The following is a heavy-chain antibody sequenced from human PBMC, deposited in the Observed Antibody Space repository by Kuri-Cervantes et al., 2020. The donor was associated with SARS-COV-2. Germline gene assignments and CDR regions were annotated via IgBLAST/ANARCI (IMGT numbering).Heavy chain of an antibody. CDR1: GFTFSDYY. D-gene: IGHD4-11*01. V-gene: IGHV3-11*01. Sequence: GGSLRLSCAASGFTFSDYYMSWIRQAPGKGLEWVSYISSSGSTIYYADSVKGRFTISRDNSKNTLYLQMNSLRAEDTAVYYCAKDTDYTHDYWGQGTLVTVSS. CDR2: ISSSGSTI. CDR3: AKDTDYTHDY. J-gene: IGHJ4*02.